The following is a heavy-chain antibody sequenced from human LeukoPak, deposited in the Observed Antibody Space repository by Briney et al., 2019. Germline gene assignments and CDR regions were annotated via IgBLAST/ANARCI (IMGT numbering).Heavy chain of an antibody. CDR2: IKYDGNEK. Sequence: GGSLRLSCAASEFTFSVSWMSWVRQAPGKGLEWVANIKYDGNEKYYVDSVKGRFTISRDNAKNSLYLQMNSLRAEDTALYYCAKADYYDSSGLTQFDYWGQGTLVTVSS. CDR3: AKADYYDSSGLTQFDY. CDR1: EFTFSVSW. J-gene: IGHJ4*02. D-gene: IGHD3-22*01. V-gene: IGHV3-7*03.